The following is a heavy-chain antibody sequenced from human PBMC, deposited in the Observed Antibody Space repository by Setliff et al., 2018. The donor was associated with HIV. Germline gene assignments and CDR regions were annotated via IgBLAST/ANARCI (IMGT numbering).Heavy chain of an antibody. J-gene: IGHJ4*02. Sequence: SETLSLTCAVSGGSISNTNWWTWVRQPPGKGLEWIGEINHSGSTYYNPSLKSRVTISMDTSKNQFSLKLNSVTAADTAVYYCAKDRSGSYRTFDYWGPGILVTVSS. CDR2: INHSGST. D-gene: IGHD1-26*01. CDR1: GGSISNTNW. CDR3: AKDRSGSYRTFDY. V-gene: IGHV4-4*02.